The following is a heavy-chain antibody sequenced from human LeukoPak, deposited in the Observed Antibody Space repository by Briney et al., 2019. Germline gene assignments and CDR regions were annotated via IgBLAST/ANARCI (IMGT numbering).Heavy chain of an antibody. D-gene: IGHD1-26*01. CDR2: IYHSGST. V-gene: IGHV4-4*02. CDR3: ARDSSIVGTTGAFDI. CDR1: GGSISTNMW. J-gene: IGHJ3*02. Sequence: SGTLSLTCTVSGGSISTNMWWSWVRQTPGKGLEWIGEIYHSGSTNYNPSPKSRVTISLDKSKNQFSLKLSSVTAADTAVYYCARDSSIVGTTGAFDIWGQGTMVTVSS.